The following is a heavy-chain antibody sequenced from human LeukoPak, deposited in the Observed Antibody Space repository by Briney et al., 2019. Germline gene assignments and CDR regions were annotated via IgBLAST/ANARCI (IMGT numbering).Heavy chain of an antibody. V-gene: IGHV1-8*03. Sequence: ASVKVSCKASGYTFTSYDINWVRQATGQGLEWMGWMNPNSGNTGYAQKFQGRVTITRNTSISTAYMELRSLRSDDTAVYYCARFEMEDSSGWYYWFDPWGQGTLVTVSS. CDR1: GYTFTSYD. CDR3: ARFEMEDSSGWYYWFDP. CDR2: MNPNSGNT. J-gene: IGHJ5*02. D-gene: IGHD6-19*01.